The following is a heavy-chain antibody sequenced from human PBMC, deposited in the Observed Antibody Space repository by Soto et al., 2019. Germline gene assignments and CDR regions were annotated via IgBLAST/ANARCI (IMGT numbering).Heavy chain of an antibody. CDR3: AVAGGSPNWFDP. Sequence: QVQLVESGGGLVQPGGSLRLSCAASGFSFSDYDMSWIRQAPGKGLEWLSYISSSRIGPTIYYADSVKGRFTISRDNAKNSLYLQMNSLRPEDTAVYYCAVAGGSPNWFDPWGLGTLVTVSS. V-gene: IGHV3-11*01. CDR1: GFSFSDYD. J-gene: IGHJ5*02. D-gene: IGHD1-26*01. CDR2: ISSSRIGPTI.